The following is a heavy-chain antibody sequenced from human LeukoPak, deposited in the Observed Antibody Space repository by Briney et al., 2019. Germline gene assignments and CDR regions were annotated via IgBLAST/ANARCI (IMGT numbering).Heavy chain of an antibody. J-gene: IGHJ4*02. D-gene: IGHD6-19*01. CDR3: ARVNGQWLVVG. V-gene: IGHV4-59*01. Sequence: SETLSLTCTVSGGSISSYYRSWIRQPPGKGLEWIGYIYYSGSTNYNPSLKSRVTISVDTSKNQFSLKLSSVTAADTAVYYCARVNGQWLVVGWGQGTLVTVSS. CDR2: IYYSGST. CDR1: GGSISSYY.